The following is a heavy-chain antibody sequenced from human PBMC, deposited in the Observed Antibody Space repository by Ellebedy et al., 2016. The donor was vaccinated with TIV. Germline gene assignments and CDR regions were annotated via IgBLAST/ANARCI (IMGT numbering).Heavy chain of an antibody. D-gene: IGHD2-2*01. J-gene: IGHJ6*02. CDR3: ARVSCSSTSCFYGSAYYGMDV. Sequence: GSLRLXXAVYGGSFSGYYWSWIRQPPGKGLEWIGEINHSGSTNYNPSLKSRVTISVDTSKNQFSLKLSSVTAADTAVYYCARVSCSSTSCFYGSAYYGMDVWGQGTTVTVSS. V-gene: IGHV4-34*01. CDR2: INHSGST. CDR1: GGSFSGYY.